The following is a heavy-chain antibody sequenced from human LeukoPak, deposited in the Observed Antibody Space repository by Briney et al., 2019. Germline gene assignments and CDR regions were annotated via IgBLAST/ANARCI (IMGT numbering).Heavy chain of an antibody. CDR2: IKQDGSEK. CDR3: ARDWYHAIDY. Sequence: GGSLRLSCAASGFTFSSYWMSWVRQAPGKGLEWVANIKQDGSEKYYVDSVKGRFTISRDNAKNTLYLEMNSLRVEDTAVYYCARDWYHAIDYWGQGTLVTVSS. CDR1: GFTFSSYW. J-gene: IGHJ4*02. V-gene: IGHV3-7*01. D-gene: IGHD2-2*01.